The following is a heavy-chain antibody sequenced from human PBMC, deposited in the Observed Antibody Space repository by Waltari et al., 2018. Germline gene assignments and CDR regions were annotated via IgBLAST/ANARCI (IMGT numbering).Heavy chain of an antibody. Sequence: EVQLVESGGGLVQTGGSLRLSCAASGFGFSNYWMDWVRQVPGKGLGWVEGTNKDGVGTAYADFGEGRLTISRDNAKSTLHLQMTSLTAEDTAVYYCVREKDLGGTCVFDFWGRGTLVTVSS. CDR1: GFGFSNYW. CDR2: TNKDGVGT. CDR3: VREKDLGGTCVFDF. J-gene: IGHJ4*02. V-gene: IGHV3-74*01. D-gene: IGHD1-26*01.